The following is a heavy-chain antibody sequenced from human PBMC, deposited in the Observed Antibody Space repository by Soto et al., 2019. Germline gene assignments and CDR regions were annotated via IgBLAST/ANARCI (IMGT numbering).Heavy chain of an antibody. CDR1: GFTFSSFE. CDR2: ISSSGSTI. Sequence: VGSLRLSCAASGFTFSSFEMNWVRQAPVKGLEWVSYISSSGSTIYYADSVKGRFTISRDNAKNSLYLQVNSLRAEDTAIYYCARSVTHFDYWGQGTLVTVSS. V-gene: IGHV3-48*03. D-gene: IGHD4-17*01. J-gene: IGHJ4*02. CDR3: ARSVTHFDY.